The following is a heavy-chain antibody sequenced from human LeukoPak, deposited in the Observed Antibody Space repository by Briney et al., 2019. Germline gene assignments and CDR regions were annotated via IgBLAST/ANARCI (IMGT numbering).Heavy chain of an antibody. CDR2: ISRSGDRT. CDR1: GFTFSDSA. J-gene: IGHJ1*01. D-gene: IGHD3-22*01. CDR3: TTDQFIYYDSSGYYYKTEYFQH. Sequence: GGSLRLSCAASGFTFSDSAMTWVRQAPGRGLEWVSGISRSGDRTYTADSVKGRFTISRDDSKNTLYLQMNSLKTEDTAVYYCTTDQFIYYDSSGYYYKTEYFQHWGQGTLVTVSS. V-gene: IGHV3-23*01.